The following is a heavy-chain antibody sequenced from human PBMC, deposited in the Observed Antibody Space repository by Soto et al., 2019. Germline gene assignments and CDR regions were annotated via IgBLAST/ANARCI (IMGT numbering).Heavy chain of an antibody. V-gene: IGHV4-31*03. CDR2: IYYSGST. Sequence: SETLSLTCTVSGGSISSGGYYWSWIRQHPGKGLEWIGYIYYSGSTYYNPSLKSRVTISVDTSKNQFSLKLSSVTAADTAVYYCARDGNGNILTGYSVRYYGMDVWGQGTTVTVPS. D-gene: IGHD3-9*01. CDR1: GGSISSGGYY. CDR3: ARDGNGNILTGYSVRYYGMDV. J-gene: IGHJ6*02.